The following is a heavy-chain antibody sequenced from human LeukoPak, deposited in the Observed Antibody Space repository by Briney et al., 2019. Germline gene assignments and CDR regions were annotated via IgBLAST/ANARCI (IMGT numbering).Heavy chain of an antibody. Sequence: ASVKVSCKASGYTFTGYYMHWVRQAPGQGLEWMGWINPNSGGTNYAQKFQGRVTMTRDTSISTAYMELSRLRSDDTAVYYCARDHKSRSMVRGVTVDYWGQGTLVTVSS. CDR2: INPNSGGT. D-gene: IGHD3-10*01. V-gene: IGHV1-2*02. J-gene: IGHJ4*02. CDR3: ARDHKSRSMVRGVTVDY. CDR1: GYTFTGYY.